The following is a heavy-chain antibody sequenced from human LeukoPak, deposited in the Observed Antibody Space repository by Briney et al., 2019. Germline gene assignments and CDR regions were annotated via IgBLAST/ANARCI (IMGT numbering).Heavy chain of an antibody. CDR3: AKSASAATITARWNFFDY. J-gene: IGHJ4*02. CDR1: GFTFDDYG. V-gene: IGHV3-23*01. Sequence: GGSLRLSCAASGFTFDDYGMSWVRQAPGKGLEGVSAISGSGGSTYYADSVKGRFTVSRDNSKNTLYLQMNSLRAEDTAVYYCAKSASAATITARWNFFDYWGQGTLVTVSS. CDR2: ISGSGGST. D-gene: IGHD5-12*01.